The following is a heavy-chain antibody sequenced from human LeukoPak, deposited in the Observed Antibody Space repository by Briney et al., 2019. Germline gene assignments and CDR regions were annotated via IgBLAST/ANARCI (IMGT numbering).Heavy chain of an antibody. CDR3: ARGDGYSSSARAYYFDY. CDR1: GGSFSGYY. V-gene: IGHV4-34*01. CDR2: INHSGST. D-gene: IGHD6-13*01. Sequence: KASETLSLTCAVYGGSFSGYYWSWIRQPPGKGLEWIGEINHSGSTNYNPSLKSRVTISVDTSKNQFSLKLSSVTAADTAVYYCARGDGYSSSARAYYFDYWGQGTLVTVSS. J-gene: IGHJ4*02.